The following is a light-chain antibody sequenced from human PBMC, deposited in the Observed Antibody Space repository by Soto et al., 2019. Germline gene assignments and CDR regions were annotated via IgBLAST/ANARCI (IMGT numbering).Light chain of an antibody. CDR1: QSVSSNY. J-gene: IGKJ1*01. V-gene: IGKV3-20*01. CDR3: HQYGSSPQT. CDR2: GAS. Sequence: ENVLTQSPRTLSLSPGERATLPCGASQSVSSNYLAWYQQKPGQAPRLLIYGASSRATGIPDRFTGSGSGTDFTLTISRLEPEDFAVFYCHQYGSSPQTFGQGTKVDIK.